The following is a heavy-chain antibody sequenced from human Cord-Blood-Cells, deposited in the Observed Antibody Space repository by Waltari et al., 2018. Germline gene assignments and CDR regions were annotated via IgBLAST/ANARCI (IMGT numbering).Heavy chain of an antibody. J-gene: IGHJ4*02. CDR2: IRSKANSYAT. D-gene: IGHD6-6*01. Sequence: GLEWVGRIRSKANSYATAYAASVKGRFTISRDDSKSTAYLQMNSLKTEATAVYYCTTSSSSGGYWGEGTLVTVSS. V-gene: IGHV3-73*01. CDR3: TTSSSSGGY.